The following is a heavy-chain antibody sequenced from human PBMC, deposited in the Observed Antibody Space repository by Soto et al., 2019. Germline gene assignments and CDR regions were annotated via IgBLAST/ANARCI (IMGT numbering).Heavy chain of an antibody. CDR1: GFTFSSYG. D-gene: IGHD2-8*01. Sequence: QVQLVESGGGVVQPGRSLRLSCAASGFTFSSYGMHWVRQAPGKGLEWVAVISYDGSNKYYADSVKGRFTISRDNSKNTLYLQMNSLRAEDTAVYYCAKDSGYTKGVYYFDYWGQGTLVTVSS. V-gene: IGHV3-30*18. CDR2: ISYDGSNK. J-gene: IGHJ4*02. CDR3: AKDSGYTKGVYYFDY.